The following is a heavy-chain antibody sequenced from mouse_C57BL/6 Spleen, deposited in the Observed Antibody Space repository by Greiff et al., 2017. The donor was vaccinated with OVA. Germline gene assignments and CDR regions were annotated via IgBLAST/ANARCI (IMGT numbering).Heavy chain of an antibody. J-gene: IGHJ2*01. D-gene: IGHD2-4*01. CDR3: ARSVYDYDDYFDY. V-gene: IGHV7-3*01. CDR2: IRNKANGYTT. CDR1: GFTFTDYY. Sequence: EVKVVESGGGLVQPGGSLSLSCAASGFTFTDYYMSWVRQPPGKALEWLGFIRNKANGYTTEYSASVKGRFTISRANSQSILYLQMNALRAEDSATYYCARSVYDYDDYFDYWGQGTTLTVSS.